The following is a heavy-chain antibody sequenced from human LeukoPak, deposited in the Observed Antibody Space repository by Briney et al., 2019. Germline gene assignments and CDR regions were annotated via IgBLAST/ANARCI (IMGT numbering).Heavy chain of an antibody. CDR2: ISYDGSNK. CDR3: ARDRTAAAGIRGLFDY. Sequence: GGSLRLSCAASGFTFSSYAMHWVRQAPGKGLEWVAVISYDGSNKYYADSVKGRFTISRDNSKNTLYLQMNSLRAEDTAVYYCARDRTAAAGIRGLFDYWGQGTLVTVSS. J-gene: IGHJ4*02. V-gene: IGHV3-30*04. D-gene: IGHD6-13*01. CDR1: GFTFSSYA.